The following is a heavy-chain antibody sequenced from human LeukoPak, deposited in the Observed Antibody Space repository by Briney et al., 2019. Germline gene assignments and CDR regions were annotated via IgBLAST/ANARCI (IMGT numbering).Heavy chain of an antibody. Sequence: GGSLRLSCAASGFTFSSYWMHWVRQAPGKGLVWVSRINSDGSSTSYADSVKGRFTISGDNAKNTLYLQMNSLRAEDTAVYYCARPAEYCSSTSCYSGDFDYWGQGTLVTVSS. CDR3: ARPAEYCSSTSCYSGDFDY. D-gene: IGHD2-2*01. J-gene: IGHJ4*02. CDR2: INSDGSST. CDR1: GFTFSSYW. V-gene: IGHV3-74*01.